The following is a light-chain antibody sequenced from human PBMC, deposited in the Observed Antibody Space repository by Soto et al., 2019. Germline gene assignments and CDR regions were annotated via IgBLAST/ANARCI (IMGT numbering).Light chain of an antibody. Sequence: QSVLTQPDSVSGSPGQSVTISCTGPRSDIGDSNFTSWYQHSPGKAPRLLIYEVNNRPSGVSKRFSGSKAGNTASLTISGLLDDDEADYFCASFRSGTILVFGSGTKVTVL. V-gene: IGLV2-14*01. J-gene: IGLJ1*01. CDR2: EVN. CDR1: RSDIGDSNF. CDR3: ASFRSGTILV.